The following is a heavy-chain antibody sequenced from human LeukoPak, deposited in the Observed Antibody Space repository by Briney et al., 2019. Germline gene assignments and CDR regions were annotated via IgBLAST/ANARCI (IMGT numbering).Heavy chain of an antibody. CDR1: GYTFTSYD. D-gene: IGHD3-9*01. Sequence: ASVKVSCKASGYTFTSYDINWVRQATGQGLEWMGWMNPNSGNTGYAQKFQGRVTMTRNTSISTAYMELSSLRSEDTAVYYCARVRSELRYFDWTPTPGDAFDIWGQGTMVTVSS. V-gene: IGHV1-8*01. J-gene: IGHJ3*02. CDR2: MNPNSGNT. CDR3: ARVRSELRYFDWTPTPGDAFDI.